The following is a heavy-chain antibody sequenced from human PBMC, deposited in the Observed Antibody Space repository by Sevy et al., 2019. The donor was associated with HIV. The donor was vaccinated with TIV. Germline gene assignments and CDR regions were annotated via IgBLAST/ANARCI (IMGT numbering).Heavy chain of an antibody. CDR2: ISGRSRHI. CDR3: ARWGLLTGTTDDAFDI. CDR1: GFTFSNYS. Sequence: GGSLRLSCAASGFTFSNYSMNWVRQAPGKGLEWVSSISGRSRHIYYADSVKGRLTISRDNAKNSLYLQMNSLRAEETAVYYCARWGLLTGTTDDAFDIWGQGTMVTVSS. J-gene: IGHJ3*02. V-gene: IGHV3-21*01. D-gene: IGHD1-7*01.